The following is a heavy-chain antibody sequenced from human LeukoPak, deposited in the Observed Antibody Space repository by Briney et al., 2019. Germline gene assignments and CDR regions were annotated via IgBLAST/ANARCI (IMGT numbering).Heavy chain of an antibody. V-gene: IGHV3-30*02. CDR2: VRYDGSSK. CDR3: AKAGYDSSGYGLDAFDI. CDR1: GFTFSSYG. J-gene: IGHJ3*02. Sequence: PGGSLRLSCAASGFTFSSYGMHWVRQAPGKGLEWVAFVRYDGSSKYYADSVKGRFTISRDNSKNTLYLQMNSLRAEDTAVYYCAKAGYDSSGYGLDAFDIWGQGTMVTVSS. D-gene: IGHD3-22*01.